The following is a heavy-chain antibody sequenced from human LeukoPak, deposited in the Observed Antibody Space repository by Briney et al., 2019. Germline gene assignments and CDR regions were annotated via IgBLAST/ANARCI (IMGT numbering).Heavy chain of an antibody. CDR2: IYSSGIT. J-gene: IGHJ4*02. D-gene: IGHD1-26*01. V-gene: IGHV4-4*07. CDR3: ARVRSGRYYFSY. CDR1: GGSIGSHY. Sequence: PSETLSLARSVSGGSIGSHYWSWIRQPAGKGLEWIGRIYSSGITNYNPSLKSRVTMSVDTSKNQCSLKLNSVTAADTAFYYCARVRSGRYYFSYWGQGTLVTVSS.